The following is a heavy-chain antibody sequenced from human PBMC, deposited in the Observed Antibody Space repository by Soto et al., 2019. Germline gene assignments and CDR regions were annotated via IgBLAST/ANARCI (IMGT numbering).Heavy chain of an antibody. Sequence: PGESLKISCKGSGYSFTSYWIGWVRQMPGKGLEWMGIIYPGDSDARCSASFQGQVTISIDKSTSTAYLQLSSLEASDNAKYYCVRHGNGTPYYFDYCGKGILVTVSS. CDR3: VRHGNGTPYYFDY. J-gene: IGHJ4*02. CDR1: GYSFTSYW. V-gene: IGHV5-51*01. CDR2: IYPGDSDA. D-gene: IGHD1-26*01.